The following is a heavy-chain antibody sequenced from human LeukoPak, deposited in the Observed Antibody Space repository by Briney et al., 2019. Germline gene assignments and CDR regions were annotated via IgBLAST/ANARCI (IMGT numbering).Heavy chain of an antibody. Sequence: GGSLRLSCAASGFTFNNFGMHWVRQAPGKGLEWVSFIGYEGVHKYYADSVKGRFTISRDNSKNSLFLQMKSLRTDDTALYYCVKEPHYYDRSGYFWGQGTLVTVSS. CDR3: VKEPHYYDRSGYF. CDR1: GFTFNNFG. J-gene: IGHJ4*02. CDR2: IGYEGVHK. D-gene: IGHD3-22*01. V-gene: IGHV3-30*02.